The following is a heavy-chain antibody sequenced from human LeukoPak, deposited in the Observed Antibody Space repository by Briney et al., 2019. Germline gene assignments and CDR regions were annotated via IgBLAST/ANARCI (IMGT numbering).Heavy chain of an antibody. V-gene: IGHV3-9*01. CDR3: AKDGQSMVRDFDL. D-gene: IGHD3-10*01. CDR2: ISWNSGSI. Sequence: PGRSLRLSCAASGFTFDDYAMHWVRQAPGKGLEWVSGISWNSGSIGYADSVKGRFTISRDNAKNSLYLQMNSLRAEDTALYYCAKDGQSMVRDFDLWGRGTLVTASS. J-gene: IGHJ2*01. CDR1: GFTFDDYA.